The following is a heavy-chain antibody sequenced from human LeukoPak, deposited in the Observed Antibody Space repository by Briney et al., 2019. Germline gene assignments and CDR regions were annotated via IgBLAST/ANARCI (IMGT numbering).Heavy chain of an antibody. Sequence: GASVKVSCKASGYTFTSYGISWVRQAPGQGLEWMGWISAYNGNTNYAQKFQGRVTITADESTSTAYMELSSLRSEDTAVYYCARGSTAWVIDPWGQGTLVTVSS. D-gene: IGHD2-21*02. CDR2: ISAYNGNT. CDR3: ARGSTAWVIDP. J-gene: IGHJ5*02. V-gene: IGHV1-18*01. CDR1: GYTFTSYG.